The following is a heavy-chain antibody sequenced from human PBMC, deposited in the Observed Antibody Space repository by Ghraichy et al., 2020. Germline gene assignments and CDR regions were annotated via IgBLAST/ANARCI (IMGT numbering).Heavy chain of an antibody. CDR3: ARGNYYDSSGYYIDY. D-gene: IGHD3-22*01. J-gene: IGHJ4*02. Sequence: SQTLSLTCAVYGGSFSGYYWSWIRQPPGKGLEWIGEINHSGSTNYNPSLKSRVTISVDTSKNQFSLKLSSVTAADTAVYYCARGNYYDSSGYYIDYWGQGTLVTVSS. CDR2: INHSGST. CDR1: GGSFSGYY. V-gene: IGHV4-34*01.